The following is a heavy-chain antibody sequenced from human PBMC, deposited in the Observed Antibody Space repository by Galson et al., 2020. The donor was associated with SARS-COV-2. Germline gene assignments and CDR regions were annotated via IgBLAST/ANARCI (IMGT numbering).Heavy chain of an antibody. J-gene: IGHJ4*02. CDR3: AKDGLGGYGSGSYVDY. D-gene: IGHD3-10*01. CDR1: GFTFSSYA. Sequence: GGSLRLSCAASGFTFSSYAMSWVRQAPGKGLEWVSAISGSGGSTYYADSVKGRFTISRDNSKNTLYLQMNSLRAEDTAVYYCAKDGLGGYGSGSYVDYWGQGTLVTVSS. CDR2: ISGSGGST. V-gene: IGHV3-23*01.